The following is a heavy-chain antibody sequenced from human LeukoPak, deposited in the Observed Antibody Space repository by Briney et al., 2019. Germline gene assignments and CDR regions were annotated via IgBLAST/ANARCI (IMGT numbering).Heavy chain of an antibody. CDR1: GFTFSSYG. CDR3: ARDGNYDSSGYYSY. CDR2: LSYDGSNK. Sequence: PGGSLRLSCAASGFTFSSYGMHWVRQAPGKGLEWVAVLSYDGSNKYYADSVKGRFTISRDNSKNTLYLQMNSLRAEDTAVYYCARDGNYDSSGYYSYWGQGTLVTVSS. D-gene: IGHD3-22*01. V-gene: IGHV3-30*03. J-gene: IGHJ4*02.